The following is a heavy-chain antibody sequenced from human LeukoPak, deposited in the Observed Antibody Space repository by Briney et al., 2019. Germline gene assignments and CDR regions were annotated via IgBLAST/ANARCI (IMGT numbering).Heavy chain of an antibody. CDR1: GFSFRSHG. CDR3: ARDRVDSSSWYSDAFDI. CDR2: IRFNGAFT. V-gene: IGHV3-30*02. Sequence: GGSLRLSCTAAGFSFRSHGMYWVRQAPGKGLEWLAFIRFNGAFTYYGDSVKGRFTISRDNPKNTLYLQMNSLRPEDTAKYYCARDRVDSSSWYSDAFDIWGQGTMVTVSS. J-gene: IGHJ3*02. D-gene: IGHD6-13*01.